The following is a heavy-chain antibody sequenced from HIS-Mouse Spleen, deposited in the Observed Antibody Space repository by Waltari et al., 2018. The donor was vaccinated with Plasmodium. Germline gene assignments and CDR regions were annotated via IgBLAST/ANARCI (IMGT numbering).Heavy chain of an antibody. V-gene: IGHV4-34*01. CDR1: GGSFSGYY. D-gene: IGHD3-10*01. Sequence: QVQLQQWGAGLLQPSETLSLTCAVYGGSFSGYYWSWIRQPPGTGREWIGEINHSGSTNYNPSLKSRVTISVDTSKNQFSLKLSSVTAADTAVYYCARGRVLGTSSGYFDLWGRGTLVTVSS. CDR3: ARGRVLGTSSGYFDL. CDR2: INHSGST. J-gene: IGHJ2*01.